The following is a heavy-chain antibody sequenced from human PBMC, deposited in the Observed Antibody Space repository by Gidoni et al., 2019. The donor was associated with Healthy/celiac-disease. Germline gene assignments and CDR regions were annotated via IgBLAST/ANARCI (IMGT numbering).Heavy chain of an antibody. CDR1: GFPFSSYA. CDR3: ATTITMVRGVMRDN. CDR2: ISGSGGST. D-gene: IGHD3-10*01. J-gene: IGHJ3*02. Sequence: EVQLVESGGGLVQPGGSLRLSCAASGFPFSSYAMCWVRQAPGKGLEWVSAISGSGGSTYYADSVKGRFTISRDNSKNTLYLQMNSLRAEDTAVYYCATTITMVRGVMRDNWGQGTMVTVSS. V-gene: IGHV3-23*04.